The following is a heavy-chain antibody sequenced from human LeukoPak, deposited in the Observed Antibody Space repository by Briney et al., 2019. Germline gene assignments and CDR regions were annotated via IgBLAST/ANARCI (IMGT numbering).Heavy chain of an antibody. V-gene: IGHV4-4*07. D-gene: IGHD3-10*01. CDR2: MFPSGNT. CDR1: GGSISSYY. Sequence: PSETLSLTCTVSGGSISSYYWSWIRQPAGKGLEWIGRMFPSGNTNYNPSLNSRVTMSVDTSKDQFSLKLSSVTAADTAVYYCARGYYDSGSYPFDSWGQGTLVTVSS. CDR3: ARGYYDSGSYPFDS. J-gene: IGHJ4*02.